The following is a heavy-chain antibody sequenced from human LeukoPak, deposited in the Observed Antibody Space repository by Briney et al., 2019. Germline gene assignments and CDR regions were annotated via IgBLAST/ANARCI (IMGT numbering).Heavy chain of an antibody. CDR1: GYTFTGYY. Sequence: ASVKVSCKASGYTFTGYYMHWVRQAPGQGLEWMGWINPNSGGTNYAQKFQSRVTMTRDTSISTAYMELSRLRSEDTAVYYCARERGGLLGDCSSTSCEYNWFDPWGQGTLVTVSS. CDR3: ARERGGLLGDCSSTSCEYNWFDP. CDR2: INPNSGGT. D-gene: IGHD2-2*01. V-gene: IGHV1-2*02. J-gene: IGHJ5*02.